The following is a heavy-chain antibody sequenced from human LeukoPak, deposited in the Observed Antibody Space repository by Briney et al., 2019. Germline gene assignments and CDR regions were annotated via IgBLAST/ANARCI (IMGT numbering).Heavy chain of an antibody. CDR2: IYYSGNT. Sequence: PSETLSLTCTVSGGSINSYYWSWIRQPPGKGLEWIGYIYYSGNTYYNPAFKSRVTISVDTSKNQFSLKLSSVTAADTAVYYCARAVVEMASMIDYWGQGFVVSVSS. CDR1: GGSINSYY. V-gene: IGHV4-59*01. J-gene: IGHJ4*02. D-gene: IGHD5-24*01. CDR3: ARAVVEMASMIDY.